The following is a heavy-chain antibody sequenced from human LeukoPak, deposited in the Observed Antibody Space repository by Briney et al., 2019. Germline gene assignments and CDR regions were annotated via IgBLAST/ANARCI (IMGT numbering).Heavy chain of an antibody. D-gene: IGHD4-17*01. Sequence: ASVKVSCKVSGYTFTSYDINWVRQATGQGLEWMGWMNPNSGYTGSAQKFQGRVTMTRNTSISTAYMELSSLRSEDTAVYYCARTYGDLDYWGQGTLVTVSS. CDR1: GYTFTSYD. CDR2: MNPNSGYT. J-gene: IGHJ4*02. CDR3: ARTYGDLDY. V-gene: IGHV1-8*01.